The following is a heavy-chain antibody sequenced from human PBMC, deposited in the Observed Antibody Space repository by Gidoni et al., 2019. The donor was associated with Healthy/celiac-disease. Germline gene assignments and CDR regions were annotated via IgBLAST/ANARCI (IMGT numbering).Heavy chain of an antibody. D-gene: IGHD3-10*01. Sequence: QVQLQQWGAGLLKPSETLSLTCAVYGGSFSGYYWSWIRQPPGKGLEWIGEINHSGSTNYNPSLKSRVTISVDTSKNQFSLKLSSVTAADTAVYYCARGRSKERITMVRGVIITHDAFDIWGQGTMVTVSS. CDR3: ARGRSKERITMVRGVIITHDAFDI. CDR2: INHSGST. V-gene: IGHV4-34*01. CDR1: GGSFSGYY. J-gene: IGHJ3*02.